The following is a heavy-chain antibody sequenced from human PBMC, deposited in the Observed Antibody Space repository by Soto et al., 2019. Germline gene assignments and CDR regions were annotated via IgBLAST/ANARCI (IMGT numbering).Heavy chain of an antibody. Sequence: QVQLVQSGAEVKKPGASVKVSSKASGYTFTSYAMHWVRQAPGQRLEWMGWINDGNGNTKYSQKFQGRVTITRDTSASTAYMELSSLRSEDTAVYYCARGPGGPDGPGDYWGQGTLVTVSS. V-gene: IGHV1-3*01. CDR1: GYTFTSYA. CDR3: ARGPGGPDGPGDY. CDR2: INDGNGNT. J-gene: IGHJ4*02. D-gene: IGHD2-15*01.